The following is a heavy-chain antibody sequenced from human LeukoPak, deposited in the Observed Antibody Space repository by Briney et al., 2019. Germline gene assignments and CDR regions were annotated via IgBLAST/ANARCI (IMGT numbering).Heavy chain of an antibody. CDR2: INPNSGGT. D-gene: IGHD4-23*01. Sequence: ASVKVSCKASGYIFTNYYMHWLRQAPGQGLEWMGWINPNSGGTNYAQKFQGRVTMTRDTSISTAYMELSRLRSDDTAVYYCARGGGNGLHYFDYWGQGTLVTVSS. J-gene: IGHJ4*02. CDR1: GYIFTNYY. CDR3: ARGGGNGLHYFDY. V-gene: IGHV1-2*02.